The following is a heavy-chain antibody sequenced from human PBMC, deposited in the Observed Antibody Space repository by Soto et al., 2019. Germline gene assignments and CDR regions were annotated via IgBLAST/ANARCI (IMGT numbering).Heavy chain of an antibody. J-gene: IGHJ6*02. V-gene: IGHV4-34*01. Sequence: SETLSLTCAVYGGSFSGYYWSWIRQPPGKGLEWIGEINHSGRTNYNPSLKSRVTISVDTSKNQFSLKLSSVTAADTAVYYCARGGGGSGYYYYYYYGMDVWGQGTTVTVSS. D-gene: IGHD3-3*01. CDR1: GGSFSGYY. CDR3: ARGGGGSGYYYYYYYGMDV. CDR2: INHSGRT.